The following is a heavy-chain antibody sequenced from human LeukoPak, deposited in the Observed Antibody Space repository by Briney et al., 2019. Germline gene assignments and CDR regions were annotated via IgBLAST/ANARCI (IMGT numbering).Heavy chain of an antibody. Sequence: GGSLRLSCAASRFTFSSYGMHWVRQAPGKGLEWVAFIRNDGIDKYHADSVKGRFTISRDNSKNTLYLQMNSLRAEDTAVYYCAKVPSISRWFDPWGQGTLVSVSS. V-gene: IGHV3-30*02. CDR3: AKVPSISRWFDP. D-gene: IGHD3-3*01. CDR1: RFTFSSYG. J-gene: IGHJ5*02. CDR2: IRNDGIDK.